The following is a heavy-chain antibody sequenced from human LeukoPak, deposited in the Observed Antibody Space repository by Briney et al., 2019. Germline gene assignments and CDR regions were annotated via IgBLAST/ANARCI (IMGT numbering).Heavy chain of an antibody. CDR2: ISYDGSNK. V-gene: IGHV3-30*03. Sequence: GGSLRLSCAASGFTFSGDGMHWVRQAPGKGLEWVAVISYDGSNKYYADSVKGRFTISRDNSKNTLYLQMNSLRAEDPAVYYCARDMSSSWIFDYWGQGTMDTVSS. CDR1: GFTFSGDG. D-gene: IGHD6-13*01. CDR3: ARDMSSSWIFDY. J-gene: IGHJ4*02.